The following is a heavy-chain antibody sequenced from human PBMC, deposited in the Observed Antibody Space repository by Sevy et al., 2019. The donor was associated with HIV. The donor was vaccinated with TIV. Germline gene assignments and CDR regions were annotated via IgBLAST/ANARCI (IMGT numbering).Heavy chain of an antibody. V-gene: IGHV3-23*01. D-gene: IGHD1-20*01. Sequence: GGSLRLSCAACGFTFSSYAMSWVRQAPGKGLEWVSAISGSGGSTYYADSVKGRFTISRDNSKNTLYLQMNSLRAEDTAVYYCAKDGYKPSVGDENYYYYYMDVWGKGTTVTVSS. CDR3: AKDGYKPSVGDENYYYYYMDV. CDR2: ISGSGGST. CDR1: GFTFSSYA. J-gene: IGHJ6*03.